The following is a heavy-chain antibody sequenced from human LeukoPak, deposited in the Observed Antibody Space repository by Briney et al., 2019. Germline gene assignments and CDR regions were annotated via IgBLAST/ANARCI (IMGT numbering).Heavy chain of an antibody. V-gene: IGHV3-30*02. CDR1: GFIFSSIHA. D-gene: IGHD6-19*01. CDR2: IRYDGSNK. J-gene: IGHJ4*02. Sequence: GGSLRLSCAASGFIFSSIHAMTWVRQAPGKGLEWVAFIRYDGSNKYYADSVKGRFTISRDNSKNTLYLQMNSLRAEDTAVYYCAKDRRGIAVAGFDYWGQGTLVTVSS. CDR3: AKDRRGIAVAGFDY.